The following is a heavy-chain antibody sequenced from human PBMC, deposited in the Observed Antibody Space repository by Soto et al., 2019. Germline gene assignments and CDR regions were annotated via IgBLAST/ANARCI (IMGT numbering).Heavy chain of an antibody. CDR3: AKDIHAWGSYYYGSGSYYSFY. CDR1: GFTFSSYA. V-gene: IGHV3-23*01. CDR2: ISGSGGST. Sequence: GGSLRLSCAASGFTFSSYAMSWVRQAPGKGLEWVSAISGSGGSTYYADSVKGRFTISRDNSKNTLYLQMNSLRAEDTAVYYCAKDIHAWGSYYYGSGSYYSFYWGQGTLVTVSS. D-gene: IGHD3-10*01. J-gene: IGHJ4*02.